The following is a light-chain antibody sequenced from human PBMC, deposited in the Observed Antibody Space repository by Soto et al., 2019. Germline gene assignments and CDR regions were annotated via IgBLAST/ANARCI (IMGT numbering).Light chain of an antibody. CDR3: LQHKSYPRT. V-gene: IGKV1-17*03. J-gene: IGKJ1*01. Sequence: DIQMTQSPSDMSASVGDRVTITCRASQDISNFLVWFQQRPGKVPKRLMYSANRLESGVPSRFSGSGSGTDFTLTISSLQPEDFATYYCLQHKSYPRTFGQGTKVEIK. CDR1: QDISNF. CDR2: SAN.